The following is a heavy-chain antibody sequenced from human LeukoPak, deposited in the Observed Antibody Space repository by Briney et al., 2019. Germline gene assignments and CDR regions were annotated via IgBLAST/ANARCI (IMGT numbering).Heavy chain of an antibody. CDR1: GGTFSSYA. Sequence: ASVKVSCKASGGTFSSYAISWVRQAPGQGLEWMGRIIPIFGTANYAQKFQGRVTITTDEPTSTAYMELSSLRSEDTAVYYCAREGHINYYDSSGIFDYWGQGTLVTVSS. CDR2: IIPIFGTA. J-gene: IGHJ4*02. D-gene: IGHD3-22*01. CDR3: AREGHINYYDSSGIFDY. V-gene: IGHV1-69*05.